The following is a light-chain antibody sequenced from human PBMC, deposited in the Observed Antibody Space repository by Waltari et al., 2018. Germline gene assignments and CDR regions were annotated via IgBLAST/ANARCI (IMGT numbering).Light chain of an antibody. CDR1: SSNIGNNY. Sequence: QSVLTQPPSVSAAPGQRVTISCSGGSSNIGNNYVSWYRQFPETAPKLLISENSERPAGIPGRFSGSKSGTSATLDITGLQAGDDADYDCGTWDSSLSGAVFGGGTHLTVL. V-gene: IGLV1-51*02. CDR3: GTWDSSLSGAV. CDR2: ENS. J-gene: IGLJ7*01.